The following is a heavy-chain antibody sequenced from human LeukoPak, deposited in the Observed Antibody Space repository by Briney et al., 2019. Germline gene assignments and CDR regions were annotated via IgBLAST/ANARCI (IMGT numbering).Heavy chain of an antibody. CDR2: IKQDGSEK. J-gene: IGHJ4*02. CDR1: GFTFSSYW. Sequence: GGSLRLSCAAAGFTFSSYWMSWVRQAPGKGLEWVANIKQDGSEKYYVDSVKGRFTISRDNAKNSLYLQMNGLRAEDTAVYYCAREGQWFGELLGDYWGQGTLVTVSS. D-gene: IGHD3-10*01. CDR3: AREGQWFGELLGDY. V-gene: IGHV3-7*01.